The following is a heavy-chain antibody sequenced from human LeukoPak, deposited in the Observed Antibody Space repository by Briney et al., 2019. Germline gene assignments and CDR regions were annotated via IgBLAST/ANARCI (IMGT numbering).Heavy chain of an antibody. CDR3: ARGSYYDF. CDR2: INTYNGIT. V-gene: IGHV1-18*01. CDR1: GYTLTSYG. Sequence: ASVKVSCKASGYTLTSYGISWVRQAPGQGLEWMGWINTYNGITDYAQKFQGRINMTTDTSTNTAYMDLRSLRPDDTAMYYCARGSYYDFWGQGTLVTVSS. D-gene: IGHD3-3*01. J-gene: IGHJ4*02.